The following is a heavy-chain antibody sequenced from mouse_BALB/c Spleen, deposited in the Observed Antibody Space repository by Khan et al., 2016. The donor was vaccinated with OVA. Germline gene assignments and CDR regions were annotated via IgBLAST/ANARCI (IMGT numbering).Heavy chain of an antibody. Sequence: EVKLEESGGGLVQPGGSMKLSCVASGFTFSNYWMNWVRQSPEKGLEWVAEIRLKSDDYVKHYAESVKGRFTISRDDSKSSVYLQMNNLRADDTGIYYCWRLQWGQGTTLTVSS. CDR1: GFTFSNYW. CDR3: WRLQ. D-gene: IGHD6-1*01. V-gene: IGHV6-6*02. J-gene: IGHJ2*01. CDR2: IRLKSDDYVK.